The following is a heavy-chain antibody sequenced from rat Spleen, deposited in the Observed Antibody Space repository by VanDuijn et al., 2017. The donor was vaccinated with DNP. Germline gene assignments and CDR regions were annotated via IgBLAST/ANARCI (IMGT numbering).Heavy chain of an antibody. V-gene: IGHV5-20*01. CDR1: GFTFSDYY. CDR2: ISYDGDST. Sequence: EVQLVESGGGLVQHGRSLKLSCAASGFTFSDYYIAWVRQAPTKGLEWVASISYDGDSTYYRDSVKGRFTISRDNAKSSLYLLMDSLRSEDTATYYCTTDTDYFDYWGQGVVVTVSS. CDR3: TTDTDYFDY. J-gene: IGHJ2*01.